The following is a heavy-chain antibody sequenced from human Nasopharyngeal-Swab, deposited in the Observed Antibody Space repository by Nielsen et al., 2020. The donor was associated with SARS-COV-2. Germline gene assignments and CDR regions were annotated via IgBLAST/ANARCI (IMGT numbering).Heavy chain of an antibody. Sequence: SETLSLTCTVSGGSINSGDSCWSWIRQHPGKGLEWIGYISYRGSTYYNPSLKSRVTISVDTSKNQVSLNLSSVTAADTGVYYCARDYRGAGYYYYGMDVWGQGTTVTVSS. CDR2: ISYRGST. V-gene: IGHV4-31*03. D-gene: IGHD1-26*01. CDR3: ARDYRGAGYYYYGMDV. CDR1: GGSINSGDSC. J-gene: IGHJ6*02.